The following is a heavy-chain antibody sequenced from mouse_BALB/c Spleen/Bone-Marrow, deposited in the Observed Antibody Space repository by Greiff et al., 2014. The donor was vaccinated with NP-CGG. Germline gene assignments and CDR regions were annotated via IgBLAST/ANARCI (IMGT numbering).Heavy chain of an antibody. CDR1: GFNIKDTY. D-gene: IGHD1-1*01. CDR2: IDPANGNT. J-gene: IGHJ2*01. V-gene: IGHV14-3*02. Sequence: EVKLEESGAALVEPGASVKLSCTASGFNIKDTYMHWVKQRPEQGLEWIGRIDPANGNTKYDPKFQGKATITADTSSNTAYLQLSSLTSEDTAVYYCANYYYGSHFDYWGQGTTLTVSS. CDR3: ANYYYGSHFDY.